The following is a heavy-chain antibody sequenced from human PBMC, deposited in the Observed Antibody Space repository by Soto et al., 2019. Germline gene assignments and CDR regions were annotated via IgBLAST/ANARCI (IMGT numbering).Heavy chain of an antibody. CDR1: GGSITSSNW. J-gene: IGHJ4*02. Sequence: TSETLSLTCAVSGGSITSSNWWSWVRQPPGKGLEWIGEIFHSGSTIYNPSLKSRVTISVDKSKNQFSLKLSSVTAADTAVYFCARETPELEFDYWGQGTLVTVSS. V-gene: IGHV4-4*02. D-gene: IGHD1-1*01. CDR3: ARETPELEFDY. CDR2: IFHSGST.